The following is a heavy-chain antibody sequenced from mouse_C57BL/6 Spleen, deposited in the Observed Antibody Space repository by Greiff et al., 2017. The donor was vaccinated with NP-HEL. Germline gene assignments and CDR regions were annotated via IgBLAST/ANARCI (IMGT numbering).Heavy chain of an antibody. CDR2: IDPENGDT. CDR3: TGVYDGYDEASMDY. CDR1: GFNITDDY. J-gene: IGHJ4*01. V-gene: IGHV14-4*01. D-gene: IGHD2-2*01. Sequence: VQLQQSGAELVRPGASVKLSCTASGFNITDDYMHWVKQRPEQGLEWIGWIDPENGDTEYASKFQGQATITADTSSNTAYLQHSSTTSEDAAVYYGTGVYDGYDEASMDYWGQGTSVTVSS.